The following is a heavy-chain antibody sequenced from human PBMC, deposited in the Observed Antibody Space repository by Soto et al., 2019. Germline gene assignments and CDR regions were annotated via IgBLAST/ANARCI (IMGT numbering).Heavy chain of an antibody. CDR1: GGSFSGYY. CDR3: ARVSDYDSSGYLDY. J-gene: IGHJ4*02. D-gene: IGHD3-22*01. CDR2: INHSGST. Sequence: SSETLSLTCAVYGGSFSGYYWSWIRQPPGKGLEWIGEINHSGSTNYNPSLKSRVTISVDTSKNQFSLKLSSVTAADTAVYYCARVSDYDSSGYLDYWGQGTLVTVSS. V-gene: IGHV4-34*01.